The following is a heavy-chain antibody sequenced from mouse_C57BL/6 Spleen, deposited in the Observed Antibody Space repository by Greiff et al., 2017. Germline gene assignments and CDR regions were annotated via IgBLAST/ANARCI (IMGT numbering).Heavy chain of an antibody. D-gene: IGHD4-1*01. V-gene: IGHV1-19*01. CDR3: ARWDWDEDY. CDR2: INPYNGGT. Sequence: VQLQQSGPVLVKPGASVKMSCKASGYTFTDYYMNWVKQSHGKSLEWIGVINPYNGGTSYNQKFKGKATLTVDKSSSTAYMELNSLTSEDSAVYYCARWDWDEDYWGQGTTLTVSS. CDR1: GYTFTDYY. J-gene: IGHJ2*01.